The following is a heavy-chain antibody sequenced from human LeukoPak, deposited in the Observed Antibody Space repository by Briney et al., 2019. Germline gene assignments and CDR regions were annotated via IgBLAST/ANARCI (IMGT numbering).Heavy chain of an antibody. CDR2: FDPEDGET. Sequence: ASVKVSCKVSGYTLTELSMHWVRQAPGKGLEWMGGFDPEDGETIYAQKFQGRVTMTEVTSTDTAYMELSSLRSEDTAVYYCATPRSKDAFDIWGQGTMVTVSS. V-gene: IGHV1-24*01. J-gene: IGHJ3*02. CDR1: GYTLTELS. CDR3: ATPRSKDAFDI.